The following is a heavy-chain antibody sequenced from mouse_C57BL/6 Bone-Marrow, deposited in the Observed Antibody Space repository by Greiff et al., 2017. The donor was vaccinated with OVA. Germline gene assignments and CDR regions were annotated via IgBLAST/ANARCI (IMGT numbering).Heavy chain of an antibody. V-gene: IGHV1-62-2*01. J-gene: IGHJ3*01. Sequence: VQLQQSGAELVKPGASVKLSCKASGYTFTEYTIHWVKQRSGQGLEWIGWFYPGSGSIKYNEKFKDKATLTADKSSSTVYMELSRLTSEDSAVYFCARHEESLSYYSNYVWFAYWGQGTLVTVSA. CDR3: ARHEESLSYYSNYVWFAY. CDR2: FYPGSGSI. D-gene: IGHD2-5*01. CDR1: GYTFTEYT.